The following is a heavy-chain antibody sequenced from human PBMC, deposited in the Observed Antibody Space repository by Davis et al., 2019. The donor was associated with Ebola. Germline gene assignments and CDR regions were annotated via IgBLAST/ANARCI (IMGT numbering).Heavy chain of an antibody. CDR1: GLSFSDHT. CDR3: AKSPYYYASSIDY. Sequence: GESLKISCAASGLSFSDHTMHWVRQAAGKGLEWVAFITYDASNTYYADSVKGRFTISRDSSKNSLYLQMNSLRPEDTAFYYCAKSPYYYASSIDYWGRGTLVTVSS. CDR2: ITYDASNT. V-gene: IGHV3-30-3*02. D-gene: IGHD3-10*01. J-gene: IGHJ4*02.